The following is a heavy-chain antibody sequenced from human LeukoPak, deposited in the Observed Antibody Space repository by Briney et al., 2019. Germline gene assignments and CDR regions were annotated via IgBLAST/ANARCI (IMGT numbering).Heavy chain of an antibody. CDR2: INPNSGGT. Sequence: ASVKVSCKASGYTFTGYYMHWVRQAPGQELEWMGWINPNSGGTNYAQKFQGWVTMTRDTSISTAYMELSRLRSDDTAVYYCARARPYYDILTGSSFDYWGQGTLVTVSS. J-gene: IGHJ4*02. V-gene: IGHV1-2*04. CDR3: ARARPYYDILTGSSFDY. CDR1: GYTFTGYY. D-gene: IGHD3-9*01.